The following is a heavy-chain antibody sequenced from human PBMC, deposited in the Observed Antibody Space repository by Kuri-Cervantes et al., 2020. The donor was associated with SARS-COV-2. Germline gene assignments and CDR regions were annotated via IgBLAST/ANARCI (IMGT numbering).Heavy chain of an antibody. CDR1: GFTFSSCW. D-gene: IGHD3-3*01. Sequence: GGSLRLSCAASGFTFSSCWMSWVRQAPGKGLEWLANIKQEGSEKYYVDSGKGRFTISRDNAKNSLYLQMNSLRAEDTAVYYCARVELNDDFWSGYYGDSGYYYGMDVWGQGTTVTVSS. CDR2: IKQEGSEK. V-gene: IGHV3-7*03. CDR3: ARVELNDDFWSGYYGDSGYYYGMDV. J-gene: IGHJ6*02.